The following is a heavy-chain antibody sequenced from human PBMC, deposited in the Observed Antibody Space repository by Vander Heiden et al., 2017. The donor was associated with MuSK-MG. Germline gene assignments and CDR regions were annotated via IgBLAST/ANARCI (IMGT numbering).Heavy chain of an antibody. D-gene: IGHD3-16*01. Sequence: QVQLQESGPGLVKPSGTLSLTCEVSGGSVSSGPWWSWVRQAPGKGLEWIGEISHRGTASYNPSLRSRATMSVDTSKNQFSLKLNSVTAADAAIYFCARDITLNTFGSAFDIWGQGTVVTVSS. CDR2: ISHRGTA. J-gene: IGHJ3*02. V-gene: IGHV4-4*02. CDR3: ARDITLNTFGSAFDI. CDR1: GGSVSSGPW.